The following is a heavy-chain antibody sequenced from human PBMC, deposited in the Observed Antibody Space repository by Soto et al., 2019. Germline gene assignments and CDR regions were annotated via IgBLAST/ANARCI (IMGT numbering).Heavy chain of an antibody. D-gene: IGHD2-2*01. J-gene: IGHJ6*02. CDR1: GFTFGDYA. V-gene: IGHV3-49*04. CDR2: IRSKAYGGTT. CDR3: TRDLCSSTSCYDYYDYGMDV. Sequence: PGGSLRLSCTASGFTFGDYAMSWVRQAPGKGLEWVGLIRSKAYGGTTEYAASVKGRFTISRDDSKSIAYLQMNSLKTEDTAVYYCTRDLCSSTSCYDYYDYGMDVWGQGTTVTVSS.